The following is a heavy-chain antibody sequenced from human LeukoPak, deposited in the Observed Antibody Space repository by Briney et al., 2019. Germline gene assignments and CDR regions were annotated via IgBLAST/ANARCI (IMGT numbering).Heavy chain of an antibody. V-gene: IGHV3-33*06. CDR1: GFTFSSYG. CDR2: IWYDGSNK. D-gene: IGHD3-16*01. CDR3: AKELGDYVWGSYGY. Sequence: PGGSLRLSCAASGFTFSSYGMHWVRQAPGKGLEWVAVIWYDGSNKYYADSVKGRFTISRDNSKNTLYLQMNSLRAEDTAAYYCAKELGDYVWGSYGYWGQGTLVTVSS. J-gene: IGHJ4*02.